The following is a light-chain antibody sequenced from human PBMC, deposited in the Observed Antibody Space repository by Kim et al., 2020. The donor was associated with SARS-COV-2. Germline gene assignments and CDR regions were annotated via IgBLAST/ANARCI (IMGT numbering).Light chain of an antibody. V-gene: IGLV2-8*01. J-gene: IGLJ3*02. Sequence: QSALTQPPSASGSPGQSVTISCTGTSSDVGGYNSVSWYQQHPGKAPKLMIYEVSKRPSGGPDRFSGYKSGNTASLPVYGLQAEDKADYYCSSYAGSSGVFGGGTQLTVL. CDR3: SSYAGSSGV. CDR2: EVS. CDR1: SSDVGGYNS.